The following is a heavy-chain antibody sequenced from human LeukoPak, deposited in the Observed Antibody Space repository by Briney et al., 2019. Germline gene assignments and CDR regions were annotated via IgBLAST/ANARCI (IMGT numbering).Heavy chain of an antibody. V-gene: IGHV1-3*01. CDR1: GYTFTSYA. J-gene: IGHJ4*02. CDR3: ARVGAAAGPYYFDY. D-gene: IGHD6-13*01. CDR2: VNAGNGNT. Sequence: GASVKVSCKASGYTFTSYAMHWVRQAPGQRLEWMGWVNAGNGNTKYSQKFQGRVAITRDTSASTAYMELSSLRSEDTAVHYCARVGAAAGPYYFDYWGQGTLVTVSS.